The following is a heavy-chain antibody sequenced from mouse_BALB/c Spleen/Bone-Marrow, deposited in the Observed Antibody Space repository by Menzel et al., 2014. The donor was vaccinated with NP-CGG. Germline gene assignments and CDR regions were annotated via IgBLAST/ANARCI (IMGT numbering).Heavy chain of an antibody. V-gene: IGHV5-12-2*01. CDR2: ISNGGVTT. Sequence: VQVVESGGGLVQPGGSLKLSCAASGFTFSSYTMSWVRQTPEKRLEWVAYISNGGVTTYYPDTVKGRFTISRDNAKNTLYLQMSSLKSEDTAMYYCARPYYGNYGYFDYWGQGTTLTVSS. CDR3: ARPYYGNYGYFDY. CDR1: GFTFSSYT. J-gene: IGHJ2*01. D-gene: IGHD2-10*01.